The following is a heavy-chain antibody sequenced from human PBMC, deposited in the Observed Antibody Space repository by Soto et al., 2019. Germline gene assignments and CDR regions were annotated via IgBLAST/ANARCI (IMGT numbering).Heavy chain of an antibody. D-gene: IGHD6-13*01. CDR3: AGGTSAPGSYYFDY. V-gene: IGHV1-18*01. J-gene: IGHJ4*02. CDR1: HNPSTSYG. Sequence: ASDTVSCRASHNPSTSYGISWVRQAPGQGLEWMGWISAYNGDTNYARKLQGRVIMTTDTSTSTAYMELRSLRSDDTAVYYCAGGTSAPGSYYFDYWGQGSLVTVSS. CDR2: ISAYNGDT.